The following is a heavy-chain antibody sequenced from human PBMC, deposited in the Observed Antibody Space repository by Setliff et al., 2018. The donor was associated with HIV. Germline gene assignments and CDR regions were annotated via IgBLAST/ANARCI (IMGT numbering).Heavy chain of an antibody. Sequence: SETLSLTCTVSGGSISSGSYYWSWIRQPAGKGLEWIGHIYTSGSTNYNPSLKSRVTISVDTSKNQFSLKLSSVTAADTAVYYCARDGAGEYYYYYYYMDVWGKG. J-gene: IGHJ6*03. V-gene: IGHV4-61*09. CDR1: GGSISSGSYY. CDR2: IYTSGST. D-gene: IGHD2-21*01. CDR3: ARDGAGEYYYYYYYMDV.